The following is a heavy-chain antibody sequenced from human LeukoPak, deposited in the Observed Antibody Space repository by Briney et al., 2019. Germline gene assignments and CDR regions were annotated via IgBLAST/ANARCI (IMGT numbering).Heavy chain of an antibody. CDR1: GFTFNNYW. Sequence: AGTLRLSCAASGFTFNNYWMSWVRQAPGKGLEWVANIKQDGSEKYYVDSVKGRFTISRDNAKNSLYLQMNSLRAEDTAVYYCARDDYGGTGYWGQGTLVTVSS. CDR2: IKQDGSEK. V-gene: IGHV3-7*01. CDR3: ARDDYGGTGY. D-gene: IGHD4/OR15-4a*01. J-gene: IGHJ4*02.